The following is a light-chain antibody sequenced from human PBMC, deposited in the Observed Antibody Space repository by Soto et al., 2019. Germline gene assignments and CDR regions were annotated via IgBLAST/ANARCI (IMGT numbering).Light chain of an antibody. CDR1: SSDGGGYNY. J-gene: IGLJ1*01. Sequence: QSALTQPASVSGSPGQSITISCTGTSSDGGGYNYVSWYQQHPGKAPKLMIYDVSNRPSGVSNRFSGSKSGNTASLTISGLQAEDEADYYCSSYTSSSTPVFGTGTKLTVL. V-gene: IGLV2-14*01. CDR3: SSYTSSSTPV. CDR2: DVS.